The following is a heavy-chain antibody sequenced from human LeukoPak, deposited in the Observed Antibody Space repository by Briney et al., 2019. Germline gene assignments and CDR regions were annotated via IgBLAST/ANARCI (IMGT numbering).Heavy chain of an antibody. D-gene: IGHD3-3*01. CDR1: GYTFTSYG. Sequence: GASVKVSCKASGYTFTSYGISWVRQAPGQGLEWMGWISAYNGNTNYAQKLQGRVTMTTDTATSPAYMELRSLRSDDTAVYYCARRPPRITIFGVVIAADYYYYMDVWGKGTTVTVSS. CDR2: ISAYNGNT. J-gene: IGHJ6*03. CDR3: ARRPPRITIFGVVIAADYYYYMDV. V-gene: IGHV1-18*01.